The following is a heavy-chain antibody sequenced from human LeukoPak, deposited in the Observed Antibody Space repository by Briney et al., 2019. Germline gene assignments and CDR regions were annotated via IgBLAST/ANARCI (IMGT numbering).Heavy chain of an antibody. Sequence: SETLSLTCTVSGGSISSGDYYWSWIRQPPGKGLEWIGYIYYSGSTYYDPSLKSRVTISVDTSKNQFSLKLSSVTAADTAVYYCARVPDYVWGSYRYYFDYWGQGTLVTVSS. CDR2: IYYSGST. J-gene: IGHJ4*02. V-gene: IGHV4-30-4*01. D-gene: IGHD3-16*02. CDR3: ARVPDYVWGSYRYYFDY. CDR1: GGSISSGDYY.